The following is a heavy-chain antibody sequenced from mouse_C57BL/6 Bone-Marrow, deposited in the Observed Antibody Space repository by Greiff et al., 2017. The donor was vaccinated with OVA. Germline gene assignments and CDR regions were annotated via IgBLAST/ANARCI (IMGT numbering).Heavy chain of an antibody. CDR2: ISDGGSYT. CDR1: GFTFSSYA. Sequence: EVKLVESGGGLVKPGGSLKLSRAASGFTFSSYAMSWVRQTPEKRLEWVATISDGGSYTYYPDNVKGRFTISRDNAKNNLYLQMSHLKSEDTAMYYCARGYYGPMDYWGQGTSVTVSS. J-gene: IGHJ4*01. CDR3: ARGYYGPMDY. D-gene: IGHD1-1*02. V-gene: IGHV5-4*03.